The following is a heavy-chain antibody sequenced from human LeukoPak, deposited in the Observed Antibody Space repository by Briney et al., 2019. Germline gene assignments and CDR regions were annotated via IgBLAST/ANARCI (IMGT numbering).Heavy chain of an antibody. V-gene: IGHV4-39*07. CDR1: GDSISSSNCY. CDR2: IYFSGGT. CDR3: ARSGYYKPLDAFDI. J-gene: IGHJ3*02. D-gene: IGHD3-22*01. Sequence: PSETLSLTCTVSGDSISSSNCYWGWIRQPPGKGLEWIGSIYFSGGTYYNASLKSRVTISVDTSKNQFSLKLSSVTAADTAVYYCARSGYYKPLDAFDIWGQGTMVTVSS.